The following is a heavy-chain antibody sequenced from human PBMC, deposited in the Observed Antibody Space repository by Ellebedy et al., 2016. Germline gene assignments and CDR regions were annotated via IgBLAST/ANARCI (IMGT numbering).Heavy chain of an antibody. CDR3: ARAEELLGYCSGGRCPILVRGLDY. CDR2: INPNSGGT. D-gene: IGHD2-15*01. Sequence: ASVKVSCKASGYTFTGYYMHWVRQAPGQGLEWMGWINPNSGGTNYAQKFQGWVTMTRDTSISTAYMELSRLRSDDTAVYYCARAEELLGYCSGGRCPILVRGLDYWGQGTLVTVSS. J-gene: IGHJ4*02. V-gene: IGHV1-2*04. CDR1: GYTFTGYY.